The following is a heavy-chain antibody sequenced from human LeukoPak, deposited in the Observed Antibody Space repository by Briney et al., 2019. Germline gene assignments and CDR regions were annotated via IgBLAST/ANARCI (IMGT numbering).Heavy chain of an antibody. V-gene: IGHV4-39*01. CDR1: GGSISSSSYY. D-gene: IGHD6-19*01. Sequence: SETLSLTCTVSGGSISSSSYYWAWIRQPPGKGLEWIGRIYYSGSTYHNPPLKSRVTISVDTSKNQFSLKLSSVTAADTAVYYCARLVGTASYYFDYWGQGTLVTVSS. CDR2: IYYSGST. CDR3: ARLVGTASYYFDY. J-gene: IGHJ4*02.